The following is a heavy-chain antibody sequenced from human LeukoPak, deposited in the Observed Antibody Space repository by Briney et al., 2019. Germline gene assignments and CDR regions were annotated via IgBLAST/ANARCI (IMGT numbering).Heavy chain of an antibody. D-gene: IGHD5-18*01. CDR3: AREGYSYGRFDY. V-gene: IGHV5-51*01. CDR2: IYPGDSDT. CDR1: GYRFTSYW. J-gene: IGHJ4*02. Sequence: GESLKISCKGSGYRFTSYWIGWVRQMPGKGLEWMGIIYPGDSDTRYRPPFQGQVTISADKSISTAHLQWSSLKASDTAMYYCAREGYSYGRFDYWGQGTLVIVSS.